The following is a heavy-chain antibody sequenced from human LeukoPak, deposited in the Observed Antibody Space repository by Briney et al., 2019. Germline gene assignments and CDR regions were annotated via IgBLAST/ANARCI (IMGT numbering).Heavy chain of an antibody. CDR3: ARDLGIGSYGMHV. CDR2: IYSGGRT. J-gene: IGHJ6*02. D-gene: IGHD1-26*01. CDR1: GFTVSSNY. Sequence: PGGSLRLSCGASGFTVSSNYMNWVRQAPGKGLEWVSIIYSGGRTYYADSVKGRCTISRDNSKNTLYLQMNSLTAEDTAVYYCARDLGIGSYGMHVWGQGTTVTVSS. V-gene: IGHV3-66*01.